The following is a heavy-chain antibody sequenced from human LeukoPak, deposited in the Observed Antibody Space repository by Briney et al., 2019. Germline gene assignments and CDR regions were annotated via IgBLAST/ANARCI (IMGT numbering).Heavy chain of an antibody. CDR3: ARDAIGDSSSSDY. J-gene: IGHJ4*02. Sequence: GGSLRLSCAASGFTFSRYWMHWVRQAPGKGLEWVSVIYSGGSTYYADSVKGRFTISRDNSRNTLYLQMNSLRAEDTAVYYCARDAIGDSSSSDYWGQGTLVTVSS. CDR2: IYSGGST. V-gene: IGHV3-66*01. D-gene: IGHD6-6*01. CDR1: GFTFSRYW.